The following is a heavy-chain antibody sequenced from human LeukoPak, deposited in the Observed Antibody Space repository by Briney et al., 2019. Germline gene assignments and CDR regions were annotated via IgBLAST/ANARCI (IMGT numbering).Heavy chain of an antibody. CDR2: INPNNGAT. CDR3: TRESGSYHGNDY. D-gene: IGHD1-26*01. Sequence: ASVKVSCKASGYTFTSYYMHWVRQAPGQGLEWMGRINPNNGATNYAQKFQGRVTITGDTSINTAYMVLSSLRSDDTAVYYCTRESGSYHGNDYWGQGTLVTVSS. CDR1: GYTFTSYY. J-gene: IGHJ4*02. V-gene: IGHV1-2*06.